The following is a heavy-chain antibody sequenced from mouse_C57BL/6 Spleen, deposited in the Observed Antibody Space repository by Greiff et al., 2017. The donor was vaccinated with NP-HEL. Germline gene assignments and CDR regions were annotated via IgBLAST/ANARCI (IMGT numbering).Heavy chain of an antibody. Sequence: VQLQQSGAELVKPGASVKLSCKASGYTFTEYTIHWVKQRSGQGLEWIGWFYPGSGSIQYNEKFKDKATLTADKSSSTVYMELSRSTSEDSAIFFCEEHEDDYYGSSYDYAMDYWGQGTSVTVSS. CDR1: GYTFTEYT. V-gene: IGHV1-62-2*01. CDR2: FYPGSGSI. D-gene: IGHD1-1*01. CDR3: EEHEDDYYGSSYDYAMDY. J-gene: IGHJ4*01.